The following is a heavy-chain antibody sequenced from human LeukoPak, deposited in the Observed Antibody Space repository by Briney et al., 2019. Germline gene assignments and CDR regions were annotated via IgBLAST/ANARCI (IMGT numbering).Heavy chain of an antibody. J-gene: IGHJ4*02. CDR2: ISSSSSYI. V-gene: IGHV3-21*01. Sequence: GGSLRLSCAASGFTFSSYSMNWVRQAPGEGLEWVSSISSSSSYIYYADSVKGRFTISRDNAKNSLYLQMNSLRAEDTAVYYCARPRGLGYCSGGSCYPTDFDYWGQGTLVTVSS. D-gene: IGHD2-15*01. CDR1: GFTFSSYS. CDR3: ARPRGLGYCSGGSCYPTDFDY.